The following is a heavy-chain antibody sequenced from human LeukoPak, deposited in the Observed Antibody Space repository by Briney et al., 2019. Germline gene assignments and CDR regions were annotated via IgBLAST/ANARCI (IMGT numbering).Heavy chain of an antibody. D-gene: IGHD2-8*01. CDR1: GDSISSNNAA. V-gene: IGHV6-1*01. CDR2: TYYRSKWYN. J-gene: IGHJ4*02. Sequence: SQTLSLTCAISGDSISSNNAAWDWIRQSPSRGLEWLGRTYYRSKWYNGYAVSVKSRITINPDTSKNQFSLQLNSVTPEDAAMYYCARSFNGFIDSWGQGTLVTVSS. CDR3: ARSFNGFIDS.